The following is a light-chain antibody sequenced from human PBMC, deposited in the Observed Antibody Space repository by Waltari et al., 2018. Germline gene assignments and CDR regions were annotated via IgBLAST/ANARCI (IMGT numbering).Light chain of an antibody. CDR1: GSDVGGYDY. J-gene: IGLJ2*01. CDR2: VVY. Sequence: QSALTQPASVSGSPGQALIISCTGTGSDVGGYDYVSWYQQYPGKAPRLIIYVVYNRPSGASNRVSGSKSDNTASLTISGLQAEDESVYYCSSYTSRGVVFGGGTKLTVL. V-gene: IGLV2-14*01. CDR3: SSYTSRGVV.